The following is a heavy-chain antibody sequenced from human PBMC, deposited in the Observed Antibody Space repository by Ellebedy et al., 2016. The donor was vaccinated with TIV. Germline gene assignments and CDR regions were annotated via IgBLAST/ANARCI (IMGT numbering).Heavy chain of an antibody. D-gene: IGHD3-9*01. CDR2: ISVHNGNT. Sequence: ASVKVSCKASGYSFTSYYMHWVRQAPGQGLEWMGWISVHNGNTNYALNFRGRVTMTTDTSTDTAYMELRSLRPDDTAVYYCARYSYDFLTGDNTRFDNWGQGTLVTVSS. CDR3: ARYSYDFLTGDNTRFDN. J-gene: IGHJ4*02. V-gene: IGHV1-18*04. CDR1: GYSFTSYY.